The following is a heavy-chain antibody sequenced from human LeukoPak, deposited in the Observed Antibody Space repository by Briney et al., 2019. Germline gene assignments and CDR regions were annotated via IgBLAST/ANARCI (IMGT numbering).Heavy chain of an antibody. CDR2: ISSSSSTI. Sequence: GGSLRLSCAASGFTFSSYSMNWVRQAPGKGLERVSYISSSSSTIYYADSVKGRFTISRDNAKNSLYLQMNSLGAEDTAVYYCARTGYSYDWGADYWGQGTLVTVSS. J-gene: IGHJ4*02. V-gene: IGHV3-48*04. CDR3: ARTGYSYDWGADY. D-gene: IGHD5-18*01. CDR1: GFTFSSYS.